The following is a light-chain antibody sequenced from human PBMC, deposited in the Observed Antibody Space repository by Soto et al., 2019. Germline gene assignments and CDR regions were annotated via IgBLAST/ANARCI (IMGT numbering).Light chain of an antibody. Sequence: DIVMTQSPDSLAVSLGERATINCKSSQSVLYSTNNKNYLAWYQQKPGQPPKLLIYWAATRESGVPDRFSGRGSGTDITLTISSLQAEDGAVYYCQQYYITPLTFGGGTKVEIK. V-gene: IGKV4-1*01. CDR2: WAA. J-gene: IGKJ4*01. CDR1: QSVLYSTNNKNY. CDR3: QQYYITPLT.